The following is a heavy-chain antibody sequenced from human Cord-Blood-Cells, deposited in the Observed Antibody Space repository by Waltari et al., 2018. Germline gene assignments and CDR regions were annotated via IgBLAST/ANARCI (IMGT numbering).Heavy chain of an antibody. D-gene: IGHD6-13*01. CDR2: IKANKDNT. CDR1: GYTFTSYG. CDR3: ARTAGDLGWFDP. V-gene: IGHV1-18*01. Sequence: QVQLVQSGAEVKKPGASVKVSCKASGYTFTSYGISWVRQAPGQGLEWMGGIKANKDNTTYATKLQGRVTVTTDTSTSTAYMGLRGLRSDDTAVYYCARTAGDLGWFDPWGQGTLVTVSS. J-gene: IGHJ5*02.